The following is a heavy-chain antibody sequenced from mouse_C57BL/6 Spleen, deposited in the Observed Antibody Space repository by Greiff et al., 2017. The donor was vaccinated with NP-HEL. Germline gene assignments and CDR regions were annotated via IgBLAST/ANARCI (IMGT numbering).Heavy chain of an antibody. J-gene: IGHJ2*01. Sequence: VQLQQSGPELVKPGDSVKISCSASGYSFTGYFMNWVMQSYGKSLEWIGRIIPYNGDTFYNQKFKGKATLAVDKSSRTAHMELRSLTAEDSAVYYCARDLYYFDDWGQGTTLTVSS. CDR3: ARDLYYFDD. CDR1: GYSFTGYF. V-gene: IGHV1-20*01. CDR2: IIPYNGDT.